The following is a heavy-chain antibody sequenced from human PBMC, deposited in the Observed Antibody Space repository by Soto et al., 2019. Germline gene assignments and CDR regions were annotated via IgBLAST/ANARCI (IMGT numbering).Heavy chain of an antibody. D-gene: IGHD3-10*01. V-gene: IGHV1-69*02. CDR2: IIASLGIA. J-gene: IGHJ5*02. CDR1: GGTFSSYT. CDR3: ARSKNVLLWFADAFNWFDP. Sequence: GASVKVSCKACGGTFSSYTISWVRQAPGQGLEWMGRIIASLGIANYAQKFQGRVTITAGTSTSTAYMELSSLRSEDTAVYYCARSKNVLLWFADAFNWFDPWCQGTLVTVSS.